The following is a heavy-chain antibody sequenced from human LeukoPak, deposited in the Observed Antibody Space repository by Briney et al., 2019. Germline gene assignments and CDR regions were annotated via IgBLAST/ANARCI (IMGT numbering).Heavy chain of an antibody. Sequence: ASVKLSCKASGDTFTGYYMHWVRQAPGQGLEWMGWINPNSGGTNYAQKFQGRVTMTRYTSISTAYMELSRLRSDDTAVYYCARDLRGYCSSTSCYTPTGIDYWGQGTLDTVSS. CDR2: INPNSGGT. CDR3: ARDLRGYCSSTSCYTPTGIDY. V-gene: IGHV1-2*02. J-gene: IGHJ4*02. D-gene: IGHD2-2*02. CDR1: GDTFTGYY.